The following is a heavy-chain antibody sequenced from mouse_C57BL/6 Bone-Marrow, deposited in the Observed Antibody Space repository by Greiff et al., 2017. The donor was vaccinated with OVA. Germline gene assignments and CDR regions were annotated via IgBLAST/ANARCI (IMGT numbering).Heavy chain of an antibody. CDR3: ARFITTVVEGGYAMDD. D-gene: IGHD1-1*01. V-gene: IGHV1-31*01. Sequence: VQLKESGPELVKPGASVKISCKASGYSFTGYYMHWVKQSHGNILDWIGYIYPYNGVSSYNQKFKGKATLTVDKSSSTAYMERRSLTSEDSAVYYCARFITTVVEGGYAMDDWGQGTSVTVSS. J-gene: IGHJ4*01. CDR1: GYSFTGYY. CDR2: IYPYNGVS.